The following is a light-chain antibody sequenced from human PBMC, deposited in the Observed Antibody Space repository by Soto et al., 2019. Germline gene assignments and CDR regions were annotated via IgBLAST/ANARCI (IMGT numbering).Light chain of an antibody. Sequence: DIQVTQSPSFLSASVGDRVTITCRASQEITSHLAWYQQKPGKAPKLLIYSASTLQSGVPSRFSGNESGTEFTLTISSLQPEDFATYYCLQFKSYPLTVGGGTKVEIK. CDR1: QEITSH. CDR3: LQFKSYPLT. CDR2: SAS. V-gene: IGKV1-9*01. J-gene: IGKJ4*01.